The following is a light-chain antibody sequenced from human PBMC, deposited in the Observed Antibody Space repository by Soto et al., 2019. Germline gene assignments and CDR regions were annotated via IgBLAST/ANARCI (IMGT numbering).Light chain of an antibody. CDR2: GNG. CDR1: SSNIGAGHD. CDR3: ASWDDSLNGPV. J-gene: IGLJ3*02. V-gene: IGLV1-40*01. Sequence: QSVLTQPPSVSGAPGQRVTISCTGSSSNIGAGHDVHWYQHLPGTTPKLLIYGNGNRPSGVPDRFSGSKSGTSASLAITGLQAEDEADYYCASWDDSLNGPVFGGGTKLTVL.